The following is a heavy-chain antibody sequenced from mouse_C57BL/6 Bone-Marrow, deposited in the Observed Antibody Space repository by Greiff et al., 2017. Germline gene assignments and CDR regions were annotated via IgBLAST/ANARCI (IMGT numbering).Heavy chain of an antibody. V-gene: IGHV5-6*02. CDR1: GFTFSSYG. Sequence: EVKVVESGGDLVKPGGSLKLSCAASGFTFSSYGMSWVRQTPDKRLEWVATISSGGSYTYYPDSVKGRFTISRDNAKNTLYLQMSSLKSEDTAMYCCARRGYLLDYWGQGTTLTVSS. CDR2: ISSGGSYT. D-gene: IGHD5-1*01. J-gene: IGHJ2*01. CDR3: ARRGYLLDY.